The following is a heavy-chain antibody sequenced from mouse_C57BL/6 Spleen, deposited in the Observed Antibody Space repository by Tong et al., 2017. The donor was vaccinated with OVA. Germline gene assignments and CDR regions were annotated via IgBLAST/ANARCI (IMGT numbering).Heavy chain of an antibody. Sequence: EVQLQESGPELVKPGASVKIPCKASGYSFTDYNMNWVKQSNGKSLEWIGVINPNYGTTSYNQKFKGKATLTVDQSSSTAYMQLNSLTSEDSAVYFCARRGYSNYGDYAMDYWGQGTSVTVSS. D-gene: IGHD2-5*01. CDR2: INPNYGTT. J-gene: IGHJ4*01. CDR3: ARRGYSNYGDYAMDY. V-gene: IGHV1-39*01. CDR1: GYSFTDYN.